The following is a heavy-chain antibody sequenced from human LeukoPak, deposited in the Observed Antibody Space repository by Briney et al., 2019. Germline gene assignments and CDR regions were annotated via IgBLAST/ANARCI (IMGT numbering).Heavy chain of an antibody. V-gene: IGHV1-3*01. CDR1: GYTFTSYA. D-gene: IGHD1-26*01. CDR2: INAGNGNT. J-gene: IGHJ1*01. Sequence: GASVKVSCKASGYTFTSYAMHWVRQAPGQRLEWMGWINAGNGNTKYSQKFQGRVTITRDTSASTVYMGLSSLRSEDTAVYYCASPTDSGSYYVEYFQLWGQGTLVTVSS. CDR3: ASPTDSGSYYVEYFQL.